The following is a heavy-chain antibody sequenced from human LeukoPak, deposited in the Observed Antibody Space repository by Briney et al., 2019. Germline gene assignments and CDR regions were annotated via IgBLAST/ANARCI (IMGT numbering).Heavy chain of an antibody. D-gene: IGHD5-24*01. CDR3: ARDDGDGYNYGVY. V-gene: IGHV1-69*04. Sequence: SVKVSCKASGGTFSSYAISWVRQAPGQGLEWLGRIIPILGIANYAQKFQGRVTITADKSTSTAYMELSSLRSEDTAVYYCARDDGDGYNYGVYWGRGTLVTVSS. J-gene: IGHJ4*02. CDR1: GGTFSSYA. CDR2: IIPILGIA.